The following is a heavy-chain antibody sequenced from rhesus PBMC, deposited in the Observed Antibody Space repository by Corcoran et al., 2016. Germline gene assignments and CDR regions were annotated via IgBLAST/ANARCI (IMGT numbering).Heavy chain of an antibody. J-gene: IGHJ4*01. CDR3: AREGRQLVIGIGVPEGFDY. Sequence: QLQLQESGPGLVKPSETLSLTCAVSGGSISSNYWSRIRQPPGKGLEWIGRISGSGGSTDYNPPLKSRVTSSTATSKNRFSLKRSSVTAADTAVYYCAREGRQLVIGIGVPEGFDYWGQGVLVTVSS. CDR2: ISGSGGST. V-gene: IGHV4-173*01. CDR1: GGSISSNY. D-gene: IGHD6-25*01.